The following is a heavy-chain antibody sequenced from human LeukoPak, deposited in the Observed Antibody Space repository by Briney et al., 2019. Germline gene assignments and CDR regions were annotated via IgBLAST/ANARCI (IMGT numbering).Heavy chain of an antibody. Sequence: PGGSLRLSCVASGFNFSDYYMSWIRQAPGKGLEWVSYISSSGNTIYYADSVKGRFTIPRDNSKNTLYLQMNSLRAEDTAVYYCAKVGGDDEYYYYYMDVWGKGTTVTISS. V-gene: IGHV3-11*04. J-gene: IGHJ6*03. CDR1: GFNFSDYY. CDR2: ISSSGNTI. D-gene: IGHD4-17*01. CDR3: AKVGGDDEYYYYYMDV.